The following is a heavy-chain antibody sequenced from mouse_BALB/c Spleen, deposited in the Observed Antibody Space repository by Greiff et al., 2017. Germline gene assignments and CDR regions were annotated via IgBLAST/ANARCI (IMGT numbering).Heavy chain of an antibody. CDR1: GFAFSSYD. CDR3: ARHGYYGISYWFAY. Sequence: EVQLVASGGGLVKPGGSLKLSCAASGFAFSSYDMSWVRQTPEKRLEWVAYISSGGGSTYYPDTVKGRFTISRDNAKNTLYLQMSSLKSEDTAMYYCARHGYYGISYWFAYWGQGTLVTVSA. CDR2: ISSGGGST. V-gene: IGHV5-12-1*01. J-gene: IGHJ3*01. D-gene: IGHD1-1*01.